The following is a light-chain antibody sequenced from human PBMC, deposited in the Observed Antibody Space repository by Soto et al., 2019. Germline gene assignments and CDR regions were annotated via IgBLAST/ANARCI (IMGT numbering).Light chain of an antibody. J-gene: IGKJ2*01. V-gene: IGKV1-39*01. Sequence: DIQMTQSPSSLSASVGDRVTITCRASQSISSYLNWYQQKPGKAPKLLIYAASSLQSGVPSRFSGSGSGTDFTLTISSLQPEDFATYYCQQSYSTPRQNSHYTFGQGTKLEIK. CDR3: QQSYSTPRQNSHYT. CDR1: QSISSY. CDR2: AAS.